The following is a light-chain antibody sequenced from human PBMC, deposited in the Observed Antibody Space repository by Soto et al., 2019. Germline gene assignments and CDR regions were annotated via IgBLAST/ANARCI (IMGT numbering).Light chain of an antibody. Sequence: LPQSPGTLSFSPVNRSTIYLGGSQSVSSSYLAWYQQKPGQATRLLIYGASTRATGIQARFSGSGSGTEFTLTIRSMQSEDFALYYCKKYNNWQLTCGGGPTGDLK. CDR3: KKYNNWQLT. CDR1: QSVSSSY. V-gene: IGKV3-15*01. J-gene: IGKJ4*01. CDR2: GAS.